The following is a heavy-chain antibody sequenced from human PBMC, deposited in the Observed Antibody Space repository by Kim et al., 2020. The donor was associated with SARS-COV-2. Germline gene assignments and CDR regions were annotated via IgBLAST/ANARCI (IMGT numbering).Heavy chain of an antibody. V-gene: IGHV4-34*01. D-gene: IGHD3-10*01. CDR2: SNHNGRT. J-gene: IGHJ4*02. Sequence: SETLSLTCAVYGGSFSGYYWCWICQPPGKGLELIWVSNHNGRTNYNQSLKSRVTISVDTSKNQFSLKLTSVTAADTAVYYCARRLSNTSGSGSHYGDLWGQGTLVTVSS. CDR3: ARRLSNTSGSGSHYGDL. CDR1: GGSFSGYY.